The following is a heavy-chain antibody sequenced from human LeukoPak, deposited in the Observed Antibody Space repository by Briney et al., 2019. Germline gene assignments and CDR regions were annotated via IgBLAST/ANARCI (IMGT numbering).Heavy chain of an antibody. V-gene: IGHV4-38-2*02. CDR3: ARGPDYGGNSGGAFDI. CDR2: IYHSGST. D-gene: IGHD4-23*01. CDR1: GYSISSGYY. Sequence: SETLSLTCTVSGYSISSGYYWGWIRQPPGKGLEWIGSIYHSGSTYYNPSLKSRVTISVDTSKNQFSLKLSSVTAADTAVYYCARGPDYGGNSGGAFDIWGQGTMVTVSS. J-gene: IGHJ3*02.